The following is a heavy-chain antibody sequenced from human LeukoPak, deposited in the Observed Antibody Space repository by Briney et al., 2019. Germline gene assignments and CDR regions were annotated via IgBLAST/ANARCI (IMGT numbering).Heavy chain of an antibody. Sequence: PSETLSLTCAVYDGSFSGYYWSWIRQPPGKGLWWIGEINHSGSTNYNPSLKSRVTISVDTAKNQFSLKLSSVTAADTAVYYCARGTYYYDSSGYSFDYWGQGTLVTVSS. CDR3: ARGTYYYDSSGYSFDY. CDR1: DGSFSGYY. CDR2: INHSGST. D-gene: IGHD3-22*01. J-gene: IGHJ4*02. V-gene: IGHV4-34*01.